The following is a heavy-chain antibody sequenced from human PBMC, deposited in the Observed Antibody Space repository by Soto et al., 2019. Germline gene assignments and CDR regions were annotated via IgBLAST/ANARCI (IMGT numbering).Heavy chain of an antibody. V-gene: IGHV4-59*08. Sequence: PSETLSLTCTVSGGSISSYYWSWIRQPPGKGLEWIGYIYYSGSTNYNPSLKSRVTISVDTSKNQFSLKLSSVTAADTAVYFCARHAFCSSTSCSSLYYYYYYMDVWGKGTTVTVSS. CDR1: GGSISSYY. CDR3: ARHAFCSSTSCSSLYYYYYYMDV. D-gene: IGHD2-2*01. CDR2: IYYSGST. J-gene: IGHJ6*03.